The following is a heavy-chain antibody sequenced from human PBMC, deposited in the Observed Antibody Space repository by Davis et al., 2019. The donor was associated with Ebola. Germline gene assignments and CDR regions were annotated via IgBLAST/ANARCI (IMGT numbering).Heavy chain of an antibody. CDR3: ARLSGSYSSAFDI. CDR1: GGSISGYY. J-gene: IGHJ3*02. Sequence: PSETLSLTCAGYGGSISGYYWSWIRQPAGKGLEWIGRIYSSGSTTYNPSLKSRVTMSVDTSKNQFSLKLSSVTAADTAVYYCARLSGSYSSAFDIWGQGTMVTVSS. D-gene: IGHD1-26*01. V-gene: IGHV4-59*10. CDR2: IYSSGST.